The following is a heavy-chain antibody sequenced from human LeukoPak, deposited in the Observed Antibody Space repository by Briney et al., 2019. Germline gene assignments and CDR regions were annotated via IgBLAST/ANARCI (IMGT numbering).Heavy chain of an antibody. V-gene: IGHV4-39*07. CDR1: GGSISGSTYY. Sequence: PSETLSLTCTVSGGSISGSTYYWGWIRQPPGKGLKWIGSAFYTGSTYYNPSLKSRVTMSVDTSKNQFSLKLNSVTAADTAVYYCASLTSGGFDYWGQGTLVTVSS. D-gene: IGHD1-14*01. J-gene: IGHJ4*02. CDR2: AFYTGST. CDR3: ASLTSGGFDY.